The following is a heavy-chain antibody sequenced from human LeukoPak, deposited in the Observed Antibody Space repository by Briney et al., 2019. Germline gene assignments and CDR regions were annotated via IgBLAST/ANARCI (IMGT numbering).Heavy chain of an antibody. D-gene: IGHD2-15*01. V-gene: IGHV3-30*02. CDR3: ARETLRNFDY. CDR1: GFSFSSYG. CDR2: IRYDGTNK. J-gene: IGHJ4*02. Sequence: PGGSLRLSCVASGFSFSSYGMHWVRQAPGKGLEWVAFIRYDGTNKYYTDSVRGRFTISRDNSKNTLYLQMNSLRPEDTSMYYCARETLRNFDYWGRGTLVTVSS.